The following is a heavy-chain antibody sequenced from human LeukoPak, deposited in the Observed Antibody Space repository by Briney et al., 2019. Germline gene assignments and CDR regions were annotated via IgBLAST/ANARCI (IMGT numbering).Heavy chain of an antibody. Sequence: PGGSLRLSCVASGFTFSSYGMSWVRQAPGKGLEWVANINQDGTEKYYVDSVKGRFTISRDNAKTSLYLQMNSLRAEDTAVYYCARGKFDFDYWGQGTLVTVSS. J-gene: IGHJ4*02. V-gene: IGHV3-7*01. CDR3: ARGKFDFDY. CDR2: INQDGTEK. D-gene: IGHD3-16*01. CDR1: GFTFSSYG.